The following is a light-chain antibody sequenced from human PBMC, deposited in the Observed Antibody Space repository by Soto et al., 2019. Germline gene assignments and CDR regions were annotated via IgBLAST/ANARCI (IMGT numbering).Light chain of an antibody. J-gene: IGLJ2*01. CDR3: SSRGSNRI. Sequence: QSALTQPASVSGSPGQSITISCTGTSSDVGGYNYVSWYQQHPGKAPKLIIYEVSNRPSGVSNRFSGSKSGNTASLTISGLQAEDEADSYCSSRGSNRIFGGGTKLTVL. CDR1: SSDVGGYNY. V-gene: IGLV2-14*01. CDR2: EVS.